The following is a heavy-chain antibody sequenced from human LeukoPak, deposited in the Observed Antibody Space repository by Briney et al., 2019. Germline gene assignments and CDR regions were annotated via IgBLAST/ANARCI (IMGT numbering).Heavy chain of an antibody. CDR2: ITPVFGTA. D-gene: IGHD3-22*01. CDR3: ARDPGSSGYYYSGWYFDL. V-gene: IGHV1-69*05. J-gene: IGHJ2*01. CDR1: GYTFTSYY. Sequence: GASVKVSCKASGYTFTSYYMHWVRQAPAQGLEWMGGITPVFGTANYSQKFQGRVTVTTDESTSTAYMEVSNLRSEDTAVYYCARDPGSSGYYYSGWYFDLWGRGTLVTVSS.